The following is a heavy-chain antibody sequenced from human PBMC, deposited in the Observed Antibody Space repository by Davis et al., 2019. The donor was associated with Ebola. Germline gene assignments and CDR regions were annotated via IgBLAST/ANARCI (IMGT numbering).Heavy chain of an antibody. CDR3: ARDSLKYCSGGSCYYYGMDV. J-gene: IGHJ6*02. D-gene: IGHD2-15*01. Sequence: ASVKVSCKASGYTFTSYYMHWVRQAPGQGLEWMGIINPSGGSTSYAQKFQGRVTMTRNTSISTAYMELSSLRSDDTAVYYCARDSLKYCSGGSCYYYGMDVWGQGTTVTVSS. V-gene: IGHV1-46*01. CDR2: INPSGGST. CDR1: GYTFTSYY.